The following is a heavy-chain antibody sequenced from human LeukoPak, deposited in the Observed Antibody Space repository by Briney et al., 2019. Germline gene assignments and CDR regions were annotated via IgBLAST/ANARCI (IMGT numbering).Heavy chain of an antibody. CDR3: ARDGYNPIDY. D-gene: IGHD5-24*01. V-gene: IGHV4-39*02. Sequence: SETLSLTCTVSGGSISSNSYYWGWIRQPPGKGLEWIGSIYYGGSTYYNPSLKGRVTISVDTSKNQFSLKLSSVTAADTAMYYCARDGYNPIDYWGQGTLVTVSS. CDR2: IYYGGST. CDR1: GGSISSNSYY. J-gene: IGHJ4*02.